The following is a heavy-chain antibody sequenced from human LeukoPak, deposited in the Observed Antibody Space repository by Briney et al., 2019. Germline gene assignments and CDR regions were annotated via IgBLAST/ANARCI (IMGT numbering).Heavy chain of an antibody. CDR3: ARGRYSYQT. D-gene: IGHD5-18*01. J-gene: IGHJ4*02. CDR2: INHSGST. Sequence: PSETLSLTCAVYGGSFSGYYWSWIRQPPGKGLEWIGEINHSGSTNYNPSLKGRVTISVDTSKNQFSLKLSSVTAADTAVYYCARGRYSYQTWGQGTLVTVSS. CDR1: GGSFSGYY. V-gene: IGHV4-34*01.